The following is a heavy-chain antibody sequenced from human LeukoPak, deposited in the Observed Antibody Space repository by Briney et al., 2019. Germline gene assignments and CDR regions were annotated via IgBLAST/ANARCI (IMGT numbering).Heavy chain of an antibody. V-gene: IGHV4-34*01. D-gene: IGHD3-10*01. CDR2: INHSGST. CDR1: GGSFSGYY. CDR3: ARNRPRNYYGSGSYYKGYSWFDP. Sequence: SETLSLTCAVYGGSFSGYYWSWIRQPPGKGLEWIGEINHSGSTNYNPSLKSRVTISVDTSKNQFSLKLSSVTAADTAVYYCARNRPRNYYGSGSYYKGYSWFDPWGQGTLVTVSS. J-gene: IGHJ5*02.